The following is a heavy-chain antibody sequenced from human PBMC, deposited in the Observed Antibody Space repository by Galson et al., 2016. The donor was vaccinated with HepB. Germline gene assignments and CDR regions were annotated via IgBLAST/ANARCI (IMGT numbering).Heavy chain of an antibody. Sequence: SLRLSCAASGFTFDDHTMHWVRQPPGKGLEWVSLISWDGTGTYYADSVKGRFTISRDNSEKYLFLQMNSLRTEDTALYYCVKEAFMSLVVPAATISYYYAMDVWGQGTAVTVSS. V-gene: IGHV3-43*01. CDR2: ISWDGTGT. D-gene: IGHD2-2*01. CDR1: GFTFDDHT. J-gene: IGHJ6*02. CDR3: VKEAFMSLVVPAATISYYYAMDV.